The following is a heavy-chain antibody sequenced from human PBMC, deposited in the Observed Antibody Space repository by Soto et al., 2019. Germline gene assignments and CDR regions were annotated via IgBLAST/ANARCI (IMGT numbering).Heavy chain of an antibody. J-gene: IGHJ4*02. CDR1: GFTFSSYA. Sequence: PGGSLRLSCAASGFTFSSYAMSWVRQVPGKGLEWVSAISGSGGSTYYADSVKGRFTISRDNSKNTLYLQMNSLRAEDTAVYYWAVGYSSGWYSFDYWGQGTLVTVSS. CDR2: ISGSGGST. D-gene: IGHD6-19*01. CDR3: AVGYSSGWYSFDY. V-gene: IGHV3-23*01.